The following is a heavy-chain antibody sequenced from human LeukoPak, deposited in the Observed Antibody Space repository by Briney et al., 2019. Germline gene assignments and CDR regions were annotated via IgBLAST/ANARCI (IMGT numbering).Heavy chain of an antibody. V-gene: IGHV3-48*01. Sequence: GGSLRLSCAASGFTFSCYSMNWVRQAPRKGLEWVSYISSSSSTIYYAASVKGRFTISRENSKNTLYLQMNSLRAEDTAVYYCAKSLAAAGNYWGQGTLVTVSS. J-gene: IGHJ4*02. CDR1: GFTFSCYS. CDR3: AKSLAAAGNY. CDR2: ISSSSSTI. D-gene: IGHD6-13*01.